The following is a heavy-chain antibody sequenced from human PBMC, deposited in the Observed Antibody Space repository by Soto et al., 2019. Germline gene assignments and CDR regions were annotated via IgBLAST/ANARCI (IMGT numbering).Heavy chain of an antibody. CDR2: ISSSSSTI. Sequence: GGSLRLSCAASGFTFSSCSMNWVRQAPGKGLEWVSYISSSSSTIYYADSVKGRFTISRDNAKNSLYPQINSPRDEDTAVYYCARDPNSGNYDILTGSPWGFDPWGQGTLVTV. V-gene: IGHV3-48*02. D-gene: IGHD3-9*01. CDR3: ARDPNSGNYDILTGSPWGFDP. J-gene: IGHJ5*02. CDR1: GFTFSSCS.